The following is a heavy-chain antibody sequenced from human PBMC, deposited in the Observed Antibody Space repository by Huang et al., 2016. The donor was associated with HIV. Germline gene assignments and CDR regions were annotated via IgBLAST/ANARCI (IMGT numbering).Heavy chain of an antibody. D-gene: IGHD3-22*01. CDR2: IIPIFGTA. J-gene: IGHJ4*02. CDR1: GGTFSSYA. CDR3: ARARGYYDSSVSYYFDY. V-gene: IGHV1-69*13. Sequence: QVQLVQSGAEVKKPGSSVKVSCKASGGTFSSYAISWVRQAPGQGLGVIGGIIPIFGTANYAQKFQGRVTMTADESTSTAYMELSSLRSEDTAVYYCARARGYYDSSVSYYFDYWGQGTLVTVSS.